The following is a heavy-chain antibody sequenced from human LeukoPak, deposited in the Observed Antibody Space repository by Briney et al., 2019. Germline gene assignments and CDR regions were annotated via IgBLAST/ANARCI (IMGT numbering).Heavy chain of an antibody. CDR1: GGTFSSYA. CDR2: IIPIFGTA. Sequence: ASVKVSCKASGGTFSSYAISWVRQAPGQGLEWMGWIIPIFGTANYAQKFQGRVTITTDESTSTAYMELSSLRSEDTAVYYCARDSELGGNYYDSSGYYTPFDYWGQGTLVTVSS. J-gene: IGHJ4*02. D-gene: IGHD3-22*01. CDR3: ARDSELGGNYYDSSGYYTPFDY. V-gene: IGHV1-69*05.